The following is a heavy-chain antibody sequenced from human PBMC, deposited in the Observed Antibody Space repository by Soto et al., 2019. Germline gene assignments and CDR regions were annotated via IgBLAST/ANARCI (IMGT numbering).Heavy chain of an antibody. CDR2: IYYSGST. CDR3: ARQVRFEVRGFLEWFLDY. CDR1: GGSISSSSYY. J-gene: IGHJ4*02. D-gene: IGHD3-3*01. V-gene: IGHV4-39*01. Sequence: SSETLSLTCTVSGGSISSSSYYWGWIRQPPGKGLEWIGSIYYSGSTYYNPSLKSRVTISVDTSKNQFSLKLSSVTAADTAVYYCARQVRFEVRGFLEWFLDYWGQGTLVT.